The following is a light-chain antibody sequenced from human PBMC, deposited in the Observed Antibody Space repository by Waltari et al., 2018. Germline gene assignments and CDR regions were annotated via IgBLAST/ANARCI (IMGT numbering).Light chain of an antibody. J-gene: IGLJ1*01. CDR2: DVN. CDR3: CSFPSANTPYV. V-gene: IGLV2-14*03. Sequence: QSALTQPASVSGSPGQSITFSCSGTSTDVGAYNYVSWYQQHPGKDPTLIIYDVNNPPAVMVTRFSGSSSVNTASLTISGVQAEDEADYFCCSFPSANTPYVFGAATKVTVL. CDR1: STDVGAYNY.